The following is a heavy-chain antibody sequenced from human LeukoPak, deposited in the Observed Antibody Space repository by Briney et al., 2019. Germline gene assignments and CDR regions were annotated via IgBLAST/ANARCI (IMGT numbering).Heavy chain of an antibody. CDR3: ARGSRFPYYYDSSGYYRY. J-gene: IGHJ4*02. V-gene: IGHV1-18*01. Sequence: ASVKVSCKASGYTFTSYGISWVRQAPGQGLEGMGWISAYNGNTNYAQKLQGRVTMTTDTSTSTADMELRSLRSDDTAVYYCARGSRFPYYYDSSGYYRYWGQGTLVTVSS. D-gene: IGHD3-22*01. CDR1: GYTFTSYG. CDR2: ISAYNGNT.